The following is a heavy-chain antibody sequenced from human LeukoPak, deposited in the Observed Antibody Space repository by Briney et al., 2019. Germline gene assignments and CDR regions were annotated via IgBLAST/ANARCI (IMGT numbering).Heavy chain of an antibody. CDR3: ARDRDLGNYYDGMVV. CDR2: TYYRSRWYN. V-gene: IGHV6-1*01. J-gene: IGHJ6*02. CDR1: GDSVSTNSAA. Sequence: TSQTLSLTCALSGDSVSTNSAAWSWIRQSPSRGLEWLGRTYYRSRWYNDYVVSVKSRITIKSDTSKNQISLHLNSVTPEDTAVYYCARDRDLGNYYDGMVVWGQGTTVTVSS. D-gene: IGHD7-27*01.